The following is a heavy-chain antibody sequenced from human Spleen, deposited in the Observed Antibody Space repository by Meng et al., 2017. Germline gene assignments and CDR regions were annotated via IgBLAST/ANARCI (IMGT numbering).Heavy chain of an antibody. J-gene: IGHJ4*02. V-gene: IGHV1-46*03. CDR1: GYTFTDYY. CDR2: INPSDGSP. CDR3: ARVGIAGGY. Sequence: QVQLVQSGAEVQKPGASVKVSCKASGYTFTDYYIHWMRQAPGQGLEWMGIINPSDGSPTYAQKFQGRVTMTRDTSTSTVYMELSSLRSEDTAVYYCARVGIAGGYWGQGTLVTVSS. D-gene: IGHD6-13*01.